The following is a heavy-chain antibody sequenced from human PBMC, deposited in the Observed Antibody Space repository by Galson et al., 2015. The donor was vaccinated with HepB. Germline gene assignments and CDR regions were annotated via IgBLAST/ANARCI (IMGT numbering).Heavy chain of an antibody. V-gene: IGHV3-9*01. D-gene: IGHD6-6*01. CDR2: ISCNSKKT. CDR1: GFTFNDYA. J-gene: IGHJ5*02. Sequence: SLRLSCAASGFTFNDYAMHWLRQLPGGGLEWVSGISCNSKKTAYADSVKGRFTISRDNARNSLYLQMNSLRSEDTAVYYCATAVGSSSSAWFDPWGQGTLVTVSS. CDR3: ATAVGSSSSAWFDP.